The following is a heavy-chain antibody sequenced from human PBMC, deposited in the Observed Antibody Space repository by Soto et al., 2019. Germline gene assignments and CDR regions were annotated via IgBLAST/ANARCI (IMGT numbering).Heavy chain of an antibody. J-gene: IGHJ4*02. CDR1: GFTFSSYA. D-gene: IGHD4-17*01. CDR2: ISGSGGST. Sequence: EVQLLEFGGGLVQPGGSLRLSCAASGFTFSSYAMSWVRQAPGKGLEWVSAISGSGGSTYYADSVKGRFTISRDNSKNTLYLQMNSLRAEDTAVYYCAKGLYGDYLRFDYWGQGTLVTVSS. V-gene: IGHV3-23*01. CDR3: AKGLYGDYLRFDY.